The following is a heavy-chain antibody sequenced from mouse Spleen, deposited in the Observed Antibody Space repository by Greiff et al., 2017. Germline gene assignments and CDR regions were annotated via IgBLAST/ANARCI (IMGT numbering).Heavy chain of an antibody. CDR2: ISSGSSTI. CDR1: GFTFSDYG. D-gene: IGHD3-3*01. J-gene: IGHJ2*01. V-gene: IGHV5-17*01. Sequence: EVQVVESGGGLVKPGGSLKLSCAASGFTFSDYGMHWVRQAPEKGLEWVAYISSGSSTIYYAGTVKGRFTISRDNAKNTLFLQMTSLRSEDTAMYYCARDGTGDYWGQGTTLTVSS. CDR3: ARDGTGDY.